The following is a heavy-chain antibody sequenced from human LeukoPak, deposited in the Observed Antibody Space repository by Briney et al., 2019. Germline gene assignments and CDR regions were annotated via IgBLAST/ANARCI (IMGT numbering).Heavy chain of an antibody. CDR2: IIPILGIA. V-gene: IGHV1-69*04. Sequence: SVKVSCKASGGTFSSYAISWVRQAPGQGLEWMGRIIPILGIANYAQKFQGRVTITADKSTSTAYMELSRLRSEDTAVYYCARLGRAHYYDSSGYPHDYWGQGTLVTVSS. D-gene: IGHD3-22*01. CDR3: ARLGRAHYYDSSGYPHDY. J-gene: IGHJ4*02. CDR1: GGTFSSYA.